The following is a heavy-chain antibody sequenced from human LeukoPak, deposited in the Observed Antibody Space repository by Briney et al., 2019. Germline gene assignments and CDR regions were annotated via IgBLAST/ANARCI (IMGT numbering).Heavy chain of an antibody. D-gene: IGHD3-10*01. CDR3: ARQGNYGSGSYLAFDI. CDR2: IYHSGST. CDR1: GGSISSGGYS. Sequence: SQTLSLTCAVSGGSISSGGYSWSWIRQPPGKGLEWIGYIYHSGSTYYNPSLKSRVTISVDTSKNQFSLKLSSVTAADTAVYYCARQGNYGSGSYLAFDIWGQGTMVTVSS. J-gene: IGHJ3*02. V-gene: IGHV4-30-2*03.